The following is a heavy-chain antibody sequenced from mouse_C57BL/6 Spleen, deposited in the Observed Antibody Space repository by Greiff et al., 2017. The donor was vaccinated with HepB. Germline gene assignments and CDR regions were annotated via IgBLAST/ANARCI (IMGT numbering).Heavy chain of an antibody. V-gene: IGHV1-82*01. CDR1: GYAFSSSW. Sequence: QVQLQQSGPELVKPGASVKISCKASGYAFSSSWMNWVKQRPGKGLEWIGRIYPGDGDTNYNGKFKGKATLTADKSSSTAYMQRSSLTSEDSAVYFCAKITTVVGYAMDYWGQGTSVTVSS. CDR2: IYPGDGDT. J-gene: IGHJ4*01. CDR3: AKITTVVGYAMDY. D-gene: IGHD1-1*01.